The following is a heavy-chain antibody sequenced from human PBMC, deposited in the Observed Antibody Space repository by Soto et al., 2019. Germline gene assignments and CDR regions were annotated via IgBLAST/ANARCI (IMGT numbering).Heavy chain of an antibody. CDR1: GFTFSSYG. D-gene: IGHD6-19*01. CDR2: IWYDGSNK. V-gene: IGHV3-33*01. Sequence: GGSLRLSCAASGFTFSSYGMHWVRQAPGKGLEWVAVIWYDGSNKYYADSVKGRFTISRDNSKNTLYLQMNSLRAEDTAVYYCARVPTYSSGWYTAFDIWGQGTMVTVSS. J-gene: IGHJ3*02. CDR3: ARVPTYSSGWYTAFDI.